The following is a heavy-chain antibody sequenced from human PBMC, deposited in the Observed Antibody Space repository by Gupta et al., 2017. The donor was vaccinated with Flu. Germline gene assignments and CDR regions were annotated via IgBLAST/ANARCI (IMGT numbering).Heavy chain of an antibody. CDR2: INPKSGDR. D-gene: IGHD2-15*01. CDR3: ERDFVGVVADGDFDS. CDR1: GYTFTGYY. Sequence: GYTFTGYYIHWVRKAPGQGLEWMGWINPKSGDRQYEKKLAGRVAMTRDTSINTAYMELTRLIFDDTAVYYCERDFVGVVADGDFDSGGQGSMVTVSS. J-gene: IGHJ4*02. V-gene: IGHV1-2*02.